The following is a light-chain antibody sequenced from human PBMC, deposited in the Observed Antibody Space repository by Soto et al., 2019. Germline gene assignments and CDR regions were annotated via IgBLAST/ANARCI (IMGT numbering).Light chain of an antibody. V-gene: IGKV3D-15*01. CDR3: QQYNNWPIT. CDR2: GAS. Sequence: EIVLTQSPGTLSLAPGERATLSCRASQSVSSSYLAWYQQKPGQAPRLLIYGASTRATGTPARFSGSGSGTKFTLSISSLQSEDFAVYYCQQYNNWPITFGQGTRLETK. J-gene: IGKJ5*01. CDR1: QSVSSSY.